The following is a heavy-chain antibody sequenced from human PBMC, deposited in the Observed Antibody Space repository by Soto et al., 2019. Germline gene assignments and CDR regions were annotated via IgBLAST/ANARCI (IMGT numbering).Heavy chain of an antibody. V-gene: IGHV4-34*01. Sequence: TSETLSLTCAVYGWSVKGYYWNWIRQPPGKGLEWIGEINHTGGTHYNPSLKSRVTMSVDTSKNQFSLRLSSVTAADTAIYYCATRITVFGLLIPPFDPWGQGTQVTVSS. J-gene: IGHJ5*02. CDR1: GWSVKGYY. CDR3: ATRITVFGLLIPPFDP. CDR2: INHTGGT. D-gene: IGHD3-3*01.